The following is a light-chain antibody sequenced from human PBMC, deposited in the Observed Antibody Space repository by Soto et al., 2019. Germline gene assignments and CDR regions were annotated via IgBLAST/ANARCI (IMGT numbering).Light chain of an antibody. Sequence: AIQMTQSPSSLSASVGDRVTITCRASQGIRDDLGWYQQKPGEAPNLLIYSASSLQSGVPSRFSGSGSGTDFTLNISSLQHEDFATYYCLQDYNYPRTFGQGTKVEIK. CDR2: SAS. V-gene: IGKV1-6*01. J-gene: IGKJ1*01. CDR3: LQDYNYPRT. CDR1: QGIRDD.